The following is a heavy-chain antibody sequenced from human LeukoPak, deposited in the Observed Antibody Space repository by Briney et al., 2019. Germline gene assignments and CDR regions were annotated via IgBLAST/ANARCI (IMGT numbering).Heavy chain of an antibody. CDR3: ARDHLTTVTNYYYYYMDV. D-gene: IGHD4-11*01. J-gene: IGHJ6*03. CDR2: ISSSSSTI. CDR1: GFTFSSYS. V-gene: IGHV3-48*04. Sequence: GGSLRLSCAASGFTFSSYSMNWVRQAPGKGLEWVSYISSSSSTIYYADSVKGRFTISRDNAKNSPYLQMNSLRAEDTAVYYCARDHLTTVTNYYYYYMDVWGKGTTVTVSS.